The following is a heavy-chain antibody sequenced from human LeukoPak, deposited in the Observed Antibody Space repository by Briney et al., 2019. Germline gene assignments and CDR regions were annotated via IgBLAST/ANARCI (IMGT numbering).Heavy chain of an antibody. D-gene: IGHD3-22*01. CDR2: INPNRGGT. Sequence: ASVKVSCKASGYTFTGYYMHWVRQAPGQGLEWMGWINPNRGGTNYAQKFQGRVTMTRDTSISTAYMELSSLRSEDTAVYYCARGPLEYYYDSSGYFPDAFDIWGQGTMVTVSS. CDR3: ARGPLEYYYDSSGYFPDAFDI. J-gene: IGHJ3*02. V-gene: IGHV1-2*02. CDR1: GYTFTGYY.